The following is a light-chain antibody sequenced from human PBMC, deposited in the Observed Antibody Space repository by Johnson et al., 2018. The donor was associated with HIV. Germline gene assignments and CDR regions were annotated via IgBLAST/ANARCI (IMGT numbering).Light chain of an antibody. CDR3: GTWDSSLSVYV. Sequence: QSVLTQPPSVSAAPGQRVTISCSGSSSNIGNDSVSWYQQLPGTAPKLLIYENNKRPSGIPDRFSGSKSGTSATLGIAGLQTGDEGDYYCGTWDSSLSVYVFGTGTKVTVL. CDR1: SSNIGNDS. V-gene: IGLV1-51*02. CDR2: ENN. J-gene: IGLJ1*01.